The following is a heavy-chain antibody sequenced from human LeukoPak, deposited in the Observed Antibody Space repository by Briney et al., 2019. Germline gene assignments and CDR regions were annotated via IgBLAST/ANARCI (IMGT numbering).Heavy chain of an antibody. D-gene: IGHD1-26*01. CDR2: IYSGGNT. Sequence: PGGSPRLSGAASGFTVSSNYMNWVRQAPGKGLEWVSVIYSGGNTFYADSVKGRFTISRDNSKNTLFLQINSLRADDTAVYYCARGASGSYYPLDYWGQGTLVTVSS. CDR3: ARGASGSYYPLDY. CDR1: GFTVSSNY. V-gene: IGHV3-53*01. J-gene: IGHJ4*02.